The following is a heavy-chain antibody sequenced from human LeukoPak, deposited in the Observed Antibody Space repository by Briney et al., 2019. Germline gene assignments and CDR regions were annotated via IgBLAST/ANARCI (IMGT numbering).Heavy chain of an antibody. D-gene: IGHD3-10*01. Sequence: SETLSLTCAVSGGSISSSNWWSWVRQPPGKGLEWIGEIYHSGSTNYNPSLKSRVTISVDKSKNQFSLKLSSVTAADTAVYYCACRGSGSFANWFDPWGQGTLVTVSS. CDR1: GGSISSSNW. J-gene: IGHJ5*02. CDR2: IYHSGST. V-gene: IGHV4-4*02. CDR3: ACRGSGSFANWFDP.